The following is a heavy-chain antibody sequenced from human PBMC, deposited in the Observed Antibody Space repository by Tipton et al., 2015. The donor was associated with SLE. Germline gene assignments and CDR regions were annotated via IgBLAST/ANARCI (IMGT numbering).Heavy chain of an antibody. D-gene: IGHD2-2*01. J-gene: IGHJ4*02. CDR2: ISASGYKT. V-gene: IGHV3-23*01. Sequence: SLRLSCAASGFTFSRHAMTWVRQAPGKGLEWVSGISASGYKTHYADSVKGRFTISRDNSKNTLLLQMNSLKTEDTAVYYCVRDSSLWSTDYWGQGTLVTVSS. CDR1: GFTFSRHA. CDR3: VRDSSLWSTDY.